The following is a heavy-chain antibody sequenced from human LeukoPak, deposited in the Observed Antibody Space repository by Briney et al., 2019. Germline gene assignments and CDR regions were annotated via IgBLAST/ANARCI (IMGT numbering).Heavy chain of an antibody. V-gene: IGHV3-7*05. Sequence: GGSLRLSCAASGLSFSGHWMNWVRQPPGKGLEWVANIKADGSEKYYVDSVKGRFTISRDDAKRTVDLQMDNLRAEDTAIYYCAYRNNFEYWGQGALVTVSS. D-gene: IGHD1-26*01. CDR3: AYRNNFEY. CDR2: IKADGSEK. CDR1: GLSFSGHW. J-gene: IGHJ4*02.